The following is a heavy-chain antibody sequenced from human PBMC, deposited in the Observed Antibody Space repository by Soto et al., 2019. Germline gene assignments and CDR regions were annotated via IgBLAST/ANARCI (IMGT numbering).Heavy chain of an antibody. D-gene: IGHD3-22*01. V-gene: IGHV3-23*01. Sequence: ASVKVSCKASGYTFTSYYMHWVRQAPGKGLEWVSAISGSGGSTYYADSVKGRFTISRDNSKNTLYLQMNSLRAEDTAVYYCAKDYYYDSSGYYGTVFGYWGQGTLVTVSS. CDR1: GYTFTSYY. CDR2: ISGSGGST. CDR3: AKDYYYDSSGYYGTVFGY. J-gene: IGHJ4*02.